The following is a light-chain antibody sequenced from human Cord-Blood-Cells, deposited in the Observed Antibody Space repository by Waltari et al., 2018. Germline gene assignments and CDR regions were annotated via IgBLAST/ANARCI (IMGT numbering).Light chain of an antibody. CDR1: SSNIGSNY. V-gene: IGLV1-47*01. J-gene: IGLJ3*02. CDR3: AAWDDSLSGCV. Sequence: QSVLTQPPSASGTPGQRVTISCSGSSSNIGSNYVYWYQQLPGTAPKLLIYRNNQRPSRVPYLFYGSKSGTSASLAIIGRRSVDEADYYCAAWDDSLSGCVFGGGTKLTVL. CDR2: RNN.